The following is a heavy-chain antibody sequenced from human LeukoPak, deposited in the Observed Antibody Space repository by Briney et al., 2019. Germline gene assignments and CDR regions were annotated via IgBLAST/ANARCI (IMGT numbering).Heavy chain of an antibody. D-gene: IGHD1-20*01. V-gene: IGHV3-53*01. CDR1: GFTVSSNY. CDR2: IYSGGST. CDR3: AKAQLTGDNWFDP. J-gene: IGHJ5*02. Sequence: PGGSLRLSCAASGFTVSSNYMSWVRQAPGKGLEWVSVIYSGGSTYYADSVKGRFTISRDNSKNTLYLQMNSLRAEDTAVYYCAKAQLTGDNWFDPWGQGTLVTVSS.